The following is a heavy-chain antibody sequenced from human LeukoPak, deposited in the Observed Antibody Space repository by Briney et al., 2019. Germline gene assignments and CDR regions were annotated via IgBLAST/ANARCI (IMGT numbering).Heavy chain of an antibody. Sequence: GGSLRLSCAASGFTFSSYAMSWVRQAPGKGLEWASAISGSGGSTYYADSVKGRFTISRDNSKNTLYLQMNSLRAEDTAVYYCAKGPSSSWSNWFDPWGQGTLVTVSS. CDR2: ISGSGGST. V-gene: IGHV3-23*01. J-gene: IGHJ5*02. CDR1: GFTFSSYA. D-gene: IGHD6-13*01. CDR3: AKGPSSSWSNWFDP.